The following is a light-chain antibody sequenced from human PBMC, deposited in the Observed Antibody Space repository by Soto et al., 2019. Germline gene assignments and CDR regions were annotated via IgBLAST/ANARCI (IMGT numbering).Light chain of an antibody. Sequence: EIVLAQSPGTLSLSPVERATLSCRASQSVTSKLAWYQQKPGQAPRLLISGASNRATGIPDRFSGSGSGTDFTLTISRLEPDDFALYFCQQYGGSPITFGLGTRLEIK. V-gene: IGKV3-20*01. J-gene: IGKJ5*01. CDR2: GAS. CDR1: QSVTSK. CDR3: QQYGGSPIT.